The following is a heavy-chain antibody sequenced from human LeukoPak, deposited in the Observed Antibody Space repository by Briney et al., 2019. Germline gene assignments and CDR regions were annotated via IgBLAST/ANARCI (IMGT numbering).Heavy chain of an antibody. CDR2: ISAYNGNT. CDR1: GYTFTSYG. V-gene: IGHV1-18*01. D-gene: IGHD5-18*01. J-gene: IGHJ4*02. CDR3: ARVLGIQLWGSSDY. Sequence: ASVKVSCTASGYTFTSYGITWVRQAPGQGLEWMGWISAYNGNTNYAQKFLDRVTMTTDTSTSTAYMELRSLRSDDTAMYYCARVLGIQLWGSSDYWGQGTLVTVSS.